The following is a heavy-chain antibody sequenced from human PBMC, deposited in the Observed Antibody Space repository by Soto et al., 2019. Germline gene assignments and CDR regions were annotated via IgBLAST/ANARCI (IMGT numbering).Heavy chain of an antibody. Sequence: GGSLRLSCAASGFTVSSNYMSWVRQAPGKGLEWVSVIYSGGSTYYADSVKGRFTISRDNSKNTLYLQMNSLRAEDTAVYYCARDNYDILTGHHDYWGQGTLVTVSS. V-gene: IGHV3-66*01. CDR3: ARDNYDILTGHHDY. D-gene: IGHD3-9*01. J-gene: IGHJ4*02. CDR2: IYSGGST. CDR1: GFTVSSNY.